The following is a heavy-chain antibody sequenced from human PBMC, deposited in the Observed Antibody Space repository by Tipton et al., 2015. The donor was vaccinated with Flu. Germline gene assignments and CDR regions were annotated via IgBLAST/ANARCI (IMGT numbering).Heavy chain of an antibody. CDR2: IYYSGNT. V-gene: IGHV4-59*01. CDR1: GGSISSYY. Sequence: TLSLTCTVSGGSISSYYWSWIRQPPGKGLEWIGYIYYSGNTNYNPSLKSRVTISVDTSKNQFSLKLSSVTAADTAVYYCARANGYSSSSADAFDIWGQGTMVTVSS. CDR3: ARANGYSSSSADAFDI. J-gene: IGHJ3*02. D-gene: IGHD6-13*01.